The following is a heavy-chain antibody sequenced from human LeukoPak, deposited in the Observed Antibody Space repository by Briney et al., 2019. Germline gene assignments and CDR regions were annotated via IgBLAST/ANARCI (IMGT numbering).Heavy chain of an antibody. CDR2: ISSSSSYT. CDR3: ARPRIAAAGTDY. J-gene: IGHJ4*02. CDR1: GFTFSDYY. D-gene: IGHD6-13*01. V-gene: IGHV3-11*06. Sequence: GGSLRLSCAASGFTFSDYYMSWIRQAPGKGLEWVSYISSSSSYTNYADSVKGRFTISRDNAKNSLYLQMNSLRAEDTAVYYCARPRIAAAGTDYWGQGTLVTVSS.